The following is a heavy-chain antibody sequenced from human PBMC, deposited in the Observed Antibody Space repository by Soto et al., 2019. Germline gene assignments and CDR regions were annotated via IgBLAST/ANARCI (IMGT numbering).Heavy chain of an antibody. Sequence: PGGSLRLSCAASGFTFSSYSMNWVRQAPGKGLEWVSSISTSNSYIYYADSVKGRFTVSRDNAKNSLYLQIDSLRDEDTAVYYCARGSIVTTSLTPFDHWGQGTLVTVSS. CDR1: GFTFSSYS. V-gene: IGHV3-21*01. D-gene: IGHD5-12*01. CDR2: ISTSNSYI. CDR3: ARGSIVTTSLTPFDH. J-gene: IGHJ4*02.